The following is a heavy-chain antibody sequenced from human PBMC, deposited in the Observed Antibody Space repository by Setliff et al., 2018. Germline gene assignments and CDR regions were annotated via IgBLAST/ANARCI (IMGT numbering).Heavy chain of an antibody. CDR2: MNPNSGNT. V-gene: IGHV1-8*01. CDR1: GYTFTSYD. CDR3: ARGRRSGYYLVY. J-gene: IGHJ4*02. D-gene: IGHD3-3*01. Sequence: ASVKVSCKASGYTFTSYDINWVRQATGQGLEWMGWMNPNSGNTGYAQKFQGRVTMTRNTSISTAYMELSSLRSEDTAVYYCARGRRSGYYLVYGGQGTLVTVSS.